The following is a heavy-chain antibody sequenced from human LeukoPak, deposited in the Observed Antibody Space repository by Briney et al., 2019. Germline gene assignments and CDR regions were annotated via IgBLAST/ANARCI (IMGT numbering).Heavy chain of an antibody. CDR3: ARVGTMVRGVISDAFDI. Sequence: GGSLRLSCAASGFTFSSYAMSWVRQAPGKGLEWVSAISGSGGSTYYADSVKGRFTISRDNSKNTLYLQMNSLRAEDTAVYYCARVGTMVRGVISDAFDIWGQGTMVTVSS. V-gene: IGHV3-23*01. CDR2: ISGSGGST. J-gene: IGHJ3*02. CDR1: GFTFSSYA. D-gene: IGHD3-10*01.